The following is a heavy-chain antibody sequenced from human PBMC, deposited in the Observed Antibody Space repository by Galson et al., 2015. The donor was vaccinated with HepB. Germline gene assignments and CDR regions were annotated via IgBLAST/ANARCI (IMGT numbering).Heavy chain of an antibody. Sequence: TLSLTCAVSGGSISSSNWWSWVRQPPGKGLEWIGEIYHSGSTNYNPSLKSRVTISVDKSKNQFSLKLSSVTAADTAVYYCASTLGYCSSTSCYTQTTDRNYFDYWGQGTLVTVSS. J-gene: IGHJ4*02. D-gene: IGHD2-2*02. CDR1: GGSISSSNW. CDR3: ASTLGYCSSTSCYTQTTDRNYFDY. CDR2: IYHSGST. V-gene: IGHV4-4*02.